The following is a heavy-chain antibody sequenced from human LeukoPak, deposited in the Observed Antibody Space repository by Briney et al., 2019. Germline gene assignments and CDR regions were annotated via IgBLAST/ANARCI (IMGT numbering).Heavy chain of an antibody. D-gene: IGHD1-14*01. CDR1: GGSISSHY. Sequence: SETLSLTCTVSGGSISSHYWSWIRQPPGKGLEWMGYIYYSGSTNYNPSLKSRVTISVDTSKNQFSLKLSSVTAADTAVYYCARAYYRRFLDYWGQGTLVTVSS. CDR3: ARAYYRRFLDY. V-gene: IGHV4-59*11. J-gene: IGHJ4*02. CDR2: IYYSGST.